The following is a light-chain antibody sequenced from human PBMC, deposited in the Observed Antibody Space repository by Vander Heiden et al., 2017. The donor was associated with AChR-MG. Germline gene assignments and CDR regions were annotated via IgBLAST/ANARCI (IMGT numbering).Light chain of an antibody. Sequence: QSALTQPASVSGSPGQSITIACTGTSSDVGGYDSVSWYQQPPGKAPKLMIYEVSKRHLGGANRCAGAKAGNTAALTIAGVQAEDEADYYCSSDTTSSSHVVFGGGTELTVL. CDR2: EVS. CDR3: SSDTTSSSHVV. J-gene: IGLJ2*01. V-gene: IGLV2-14*01. CDR1: SSDVGGYDS.